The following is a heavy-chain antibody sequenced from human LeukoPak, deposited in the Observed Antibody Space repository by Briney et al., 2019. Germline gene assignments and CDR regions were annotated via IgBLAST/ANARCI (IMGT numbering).Heavy chain of an antibody. CDR3: ARENGPENYYFYGMDV. J-gene: IGHJ6*02. CDR1: GFTFNSYG. V-gene: IGHV3-33*01. Sequence: GGSLRLSCVAPGFTFNSYGMHWVRQAPGTGLEWVAVINFDGTNDYYADSVKGRFTISRDTSKNTLYLQMNSLRVEDTAVYFCARENGPENYYFYGMDVWGQGTTVTVSS. CDR2: INFDGTND.